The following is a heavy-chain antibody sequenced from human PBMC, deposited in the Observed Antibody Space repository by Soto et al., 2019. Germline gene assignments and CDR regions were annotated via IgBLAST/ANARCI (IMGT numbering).Heavy chain of an antibody. CDR2: ISYDGTNK. CDR3: AKDGGGYNYGYVMLDKYYYGMDV. J-gene: IGHJ6*02. CDR1: GFTFSTYS. V-gene: IGHV3-30-3*01. Sequence: GGSLRLSCAASGFTFSTYSMHWVRQAPGKGLEWAAVISYDGTNKYYADSVRGRFTISRDNSKNTLFLQMNSLRAEDTAVYYCAKDGGGYNYGYVMLDKYYYGMDVWGQGTTVTVSS. D-gene: IGHD5-18*01.